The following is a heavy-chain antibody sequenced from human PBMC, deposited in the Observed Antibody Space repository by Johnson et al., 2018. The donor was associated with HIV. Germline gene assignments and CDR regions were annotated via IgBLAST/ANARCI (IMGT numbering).Heavy chain of an antibody. Sequence: EVHLVESGGGLVQPGGSLRLSCAASGFTFSSYWIHWVRQAPGKGLVWVSRINSDGSGTSYADSVKGRFTISRDNAKNTLYLQMNSLRVDDTAVYYCAREGPSERAGFDIWGQGTMVKVSS. CDR3: AREGPSERAGFDI. CDR1: GFTFSSYW. CDR2: INSDGSGT. V-gene: IGHV3-74*01. D-gene: IGHD6-6*01. J-gene: IGHJ3*02.